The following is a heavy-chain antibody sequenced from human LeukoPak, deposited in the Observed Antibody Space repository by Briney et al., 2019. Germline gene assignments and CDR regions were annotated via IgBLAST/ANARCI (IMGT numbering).Heavy chain of an antibody. CDR3: AELGITMIGGV. D-gene: IGHD3-10*02. V-gene: IGHV3-48*03. Sequence: QPGGSGRLSCAAYGFTFSSYEMNWVRQAPGKGLEWVSYISSSGSTIYYADSVKGRFTISRDNAKNSLYLQMNSLRAEDTAVYYCAELGITMIGGVWGKGTTVTISS. CDR2: ISSSGSTI. CDR1: GFTFSSYE. J-gene: IGHJ6*04.